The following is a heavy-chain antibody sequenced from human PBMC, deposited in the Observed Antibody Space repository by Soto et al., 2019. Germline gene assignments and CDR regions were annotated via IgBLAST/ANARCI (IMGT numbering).Heavy chain of an antibody. D-gene: IGHD1-26*01. Sequence: GGSLRLPCAASGFTFSSYGMHWVRQAPGKGLEWVAVISYDGSNKYYADSVKGRFTISRDNSKNTLYLQMNSLRAEDTAVYYCAKCIENYYYGMDVWGQGTTVTVSS. CDR2: ISYDGSNK. CDR1: GFTFSSYG. V-gene: IGHV3-30*18. CDR3: AKCIENYYYGMDV. J-gene: IGHJ6*02.